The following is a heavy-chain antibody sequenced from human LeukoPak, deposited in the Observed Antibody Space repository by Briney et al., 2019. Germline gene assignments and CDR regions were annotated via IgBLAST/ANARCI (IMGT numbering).Heavy chain of an antibody. CDR1: GYSFTSYW. J-gene: IGHJ6*02. D-gene: IGHD4-23*01. CDR2: IDPSDSYT. V-gene: IGHV5-10-1*01. Sequence: NRGESLRISCKGSGYSFTSYWISWVRQMPGKGLEWMGRIDPSDSYTNYSPSFQGHVTISADKSISTAYLQWSSLKASDTAMYYCARQHGGNSDSESYGMDVWGQGTTVTVSS. CDR3: ARQHGGNSDSESYGMDV.